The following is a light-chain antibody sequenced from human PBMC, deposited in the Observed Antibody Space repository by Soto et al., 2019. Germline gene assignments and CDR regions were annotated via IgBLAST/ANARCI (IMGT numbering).Light chain of an antibody. J-gene: IGKJ5*01. V-gene: IGKV3-15*01. CDR3: QQYNKWPQT. CDR1: QSVGND. Sequence: DIVMTQSPATLSVSPGERSTLSCRASQSVGNDLAWYQHKPGQAPRLLTHGASNRATGIPARFSGGVSGTEGTITISSLKPEDGGVYYCQQYNKWPQTFGQGTRLEI. CDR2: GAS.